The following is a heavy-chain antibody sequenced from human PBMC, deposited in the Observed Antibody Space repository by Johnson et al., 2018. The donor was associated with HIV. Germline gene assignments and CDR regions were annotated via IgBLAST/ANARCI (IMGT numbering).Heavy chain of an antibody. CDR3: ARSYSGSTWDAFDI. V-gene: IGHV3-30*04. Sequence: QVQLMESGGGLVQPGGSLRLSCAASGFTFSSYAMHWVRQAPGKGLEWVAVISYDGSIKYYADSVRGRFTISRDNSKNTLYLQMNSLRAEDTAVYYCARSYSGSTWDAFDIWGQGTLVTVSS. CDR2: ISYDGSIK. CDR1: GFTFSSYA. J-gene: IGHJ3*02. D-gene: IGHD1-26*01.